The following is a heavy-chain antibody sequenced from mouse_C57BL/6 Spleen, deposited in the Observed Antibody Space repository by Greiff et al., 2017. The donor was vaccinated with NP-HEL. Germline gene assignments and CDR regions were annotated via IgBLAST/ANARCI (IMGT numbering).Heavy chain of an antibody. CDR2: ISYDGSN. CDR3: ARERGLLQDYYAMDY. CDR1: GYSITSGYY. J-gene: IGHJ4*01. D-gene: IGHD1-1*01. Sequence: EVKLQESGPGLVKPSQSLSLTCSVTGYSITSGYYWNWIRQFPGNKLEWMGYISYDGSNNYNPSLKNRISITRDTSKNQFFLKLNSVTTEDTATYYCARERGLLQDYYAMDYWGQGTSVTVSS. V-gene: IGHV3-6*01.